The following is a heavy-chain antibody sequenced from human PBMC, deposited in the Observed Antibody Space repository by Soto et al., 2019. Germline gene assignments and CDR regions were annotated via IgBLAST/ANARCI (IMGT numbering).Heavy chain of an antibody. CDR2: ISWNSGSI. Sequence: GGSLRLSCAASGFTFGDYAMHWVRQAPGKGLEWVSAISWNSGSIDYADSVKGRFTISRDNAKNSLYLQMNSLRAEDTALYYCAKSHTTSGWYVTTDYWGQGTRVTVSS. V-gene: IGHV3-9*01. CDR3: AKSHTTSGWYVTTDY. CDR1: GFTFGDYA. J-gene: IGHJ4*02. D-gene: IGHD6-19*01.